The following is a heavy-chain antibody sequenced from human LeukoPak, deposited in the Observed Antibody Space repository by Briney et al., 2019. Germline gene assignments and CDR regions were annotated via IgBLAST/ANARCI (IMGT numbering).Heavy chain of an antibody. CDR3: ASKRYFDI. J-gene: IGHJ3*02. V-gene: IGHV4-34*01. Sequence: PSETLSLTCAVYGGSFSGYYWSWIRQPPGRGREWIGEINHSGSTNYNPSLKSRVTISVDTSKNQFSLKLSSVTAADTAVYYCASKRYFDIWGQGTMVTVSS. CDR2: INHSGST. CDR1: GGSFSGYY. D-gene: IGHD3-9*01.